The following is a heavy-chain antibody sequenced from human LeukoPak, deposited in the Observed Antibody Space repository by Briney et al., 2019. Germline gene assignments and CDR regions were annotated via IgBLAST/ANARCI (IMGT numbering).Heavy chain of an antibody. CDR3: AKTHYDLLDV. CDR2: IGTAGDT. V-gene: IGHV3-13*01. CDR1: GFTFSSYD. J-gene: IGHJ4*02. Sequence: GGSLRLSCAASGFTFSSYDMHWVRQATGKGLEWVSAIGTAGDTYYPGSVKGRFTISRDDSKSTLYLQMNSLRAEDTGTYYCAKTHYDLLDVWGQGTLVTVSS. D-gene: IGHD5-12*01.